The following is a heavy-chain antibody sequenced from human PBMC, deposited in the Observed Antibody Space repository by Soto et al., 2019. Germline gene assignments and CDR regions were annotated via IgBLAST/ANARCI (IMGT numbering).Heavy chain of an antibody. D-gene: IGHD2-15*01. CDR1: GFTFSSYA. V-gene: IGHV3-23*01. Sequence: GGSLRLSCAASGFTFSSYAMSWVRQAPGKGLEWVSAISGSGGSTYYADSVKGRFTISRDNSKNTLYLQMNSLRAEDTAVYYCAKLGVVVVAATPFDYWGQGTLVTVSS. CDR3: AKLGVVVVAATPFDY. J-gene: IGHJ4*02. CDR2: ISGSGGST.